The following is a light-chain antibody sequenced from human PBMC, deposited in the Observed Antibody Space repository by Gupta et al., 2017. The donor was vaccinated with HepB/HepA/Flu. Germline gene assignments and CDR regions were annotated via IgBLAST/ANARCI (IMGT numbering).Light chain of an antibody. V-gene: IGLV3-21*04. CDR2: YDS. CDR3: QVWDSSSDNYV. Sequence: SSVLTQPPSVSGAPGTTARITCGGTNIGSKSVHWYQQKPGQAPVLVIYYDSDRPSGIPERFSGSNSGTTATMTISRVEAGDEADYYCQVWDSSSDNYVFGTGTKVTVL. CDR1: NIGSKS. J-gene: IGLJ1*01.